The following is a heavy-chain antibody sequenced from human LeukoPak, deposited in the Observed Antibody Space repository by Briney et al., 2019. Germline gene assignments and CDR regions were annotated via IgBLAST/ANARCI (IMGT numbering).Heavy chain of an antibody. CDR3: ARAGYFY. D-gene: IGHD1-1*01. J-gene: IGHJ4*02. CDR2: ISSSSTI. Sequence: GGSLRLSCAASGFTFSSYSMNWVRQAPGKGLERVSYISSSSTIYYADSVKGRFTISRDNAKNSLYLQMNSLRAEDTAVYYCARAGYFYWGQGTLVTVSS. V-gene: IGHV3-48*01. CDR1: GFTFSSYS.